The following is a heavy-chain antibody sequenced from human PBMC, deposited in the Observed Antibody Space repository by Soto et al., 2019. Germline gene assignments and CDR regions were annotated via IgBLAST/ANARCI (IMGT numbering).Heavy chain of an antibody. CDR1: GFTVSSNY. Sequence: GGSLRLSCAASGFTVSSNYMSWVRQAPGKGLEWVSAISGSGGSTYYADSVKGRFTISRDNSKNTLYLQMNSLRAEDTAVYYCAKDDSYGRPYYYYGMDVWGQGTTVTVSS. V-gene: IGHV3-23*01. D-gene: IGHD5-18*01. J-gene: IGHJ6*02. CDR3: AKDDSYGRPYYYYGMDV. CDR2: ISGSGGST.